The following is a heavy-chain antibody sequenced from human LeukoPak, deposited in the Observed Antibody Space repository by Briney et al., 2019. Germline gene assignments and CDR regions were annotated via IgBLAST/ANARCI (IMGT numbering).Heavy chain of an antibody. Sequence: GGSLRLSCAASGFTFSSYAMSWVRQAPGKGLEWVSAISGSGGSTYYADSVKGRFTISRDNSKNTLYLQMNSLRAEDMAVYYCARAGGYYDSSGYRDYWGQGTLVTVSS. D-gene: IGHD3-22*01. CDR1: GFTFSSYA. CDR2: ISGSGGST. CDR3: ARAGGYYDSSGYRDY. V-gene: IGHV3-23*01. J-gene: IGHJ4*02.